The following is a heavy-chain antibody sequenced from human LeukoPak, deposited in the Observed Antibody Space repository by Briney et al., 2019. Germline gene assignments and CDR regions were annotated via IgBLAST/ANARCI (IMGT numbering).Heavy chain of an antibody. CDR2: IVVGSGNT. CDR1: GFTFTSSA. V-gene: IGHV1-58*02. D-gene: IGHD3-10*01. Sequence: SVKVSCKASGFTFTSSAMQGVRQGRGQRGEGIGGIVVGSGNTNYAQKFQKGVMIKREMSTSTAYMELSSLRSEDTAVYYCAADVPGPWGQGTLVTVSS. CDR3: AADVPGP. J-gene: IGHJ5*02.